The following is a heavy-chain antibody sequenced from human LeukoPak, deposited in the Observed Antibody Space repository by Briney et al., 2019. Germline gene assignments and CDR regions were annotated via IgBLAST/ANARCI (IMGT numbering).Heavy chain of an antibody. CDR1: GFTFSSYA. V-gene: IGHV3-23*01. CDR3: AKAVWIQLWFDY. CDR2: ISGSGGST. Sequence: GGSLRLSCAASGFTFSSYAMSWVRQAPGKGLEWVSAISGSGGSTYYADSVKGRFTISRDNSKNTLYLQMNGLRAEDTAVYYCAKAVWIQLWFDYWGQGTLVTVSS. D-gene: IGHD5-18*01. J-gene: IGHJ4*02.